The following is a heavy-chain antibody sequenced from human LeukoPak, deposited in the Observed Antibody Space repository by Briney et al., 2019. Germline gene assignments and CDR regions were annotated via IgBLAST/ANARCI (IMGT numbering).Heavy chain of an antibody. V-gene: IGHV3-33*01. CDR2: IWYDGSNK. Sequence: GGSLRLSCAASGFTFSSYGMHWVRQAPGKGLEWVAVIWYDGSNKYYADSVKGRFTISRDNSKNTLYLQMNSLRAEDTAVYYCARDIGIAVAGSDYWGQGTLVTVS. CDR1: GFTFSSYG. J-gene: IGHJ4*02. D-gene: IGHD6-19*01. CDR3: ARDIGIAVAGSDY.